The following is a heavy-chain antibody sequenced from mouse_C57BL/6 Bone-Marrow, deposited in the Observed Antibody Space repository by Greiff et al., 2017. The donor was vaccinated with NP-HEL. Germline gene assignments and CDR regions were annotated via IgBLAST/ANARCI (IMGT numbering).Heavy chain of an antibody. V-gene: IGHV5-6*01. CDR3: ARPYYYGSSLPYWYFDV. Sequence: EVNLVESGGDLVKPGGSLKLSCAASGFTFSSYGMSWVRQTPDKRLEWVATISSGGSYPYYPDSVKGRFTISRDNAKNTLYLQMSSLKSEDTAMYYCARPYYYGSSLPYWYFDVWGTGTTVTVSS. CDR2: ISSGGSYP. J-gene: IGHJ1*03. D-gene: IGHD1-1*01. CDR1: GFTFSSYG.